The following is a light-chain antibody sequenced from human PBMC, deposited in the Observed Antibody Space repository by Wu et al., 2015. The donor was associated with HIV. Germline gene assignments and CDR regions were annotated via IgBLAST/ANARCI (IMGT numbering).Light chain of an antibody. V-gene: IGKV3-11*01. CDR1: RSVSYA. CDR3: QQQNNWPLT. J-gene: IGKJ5*01. CDR2: DAS. Sequence: EIVMTQSPATLSVSPGERATLSCRASRSVSYALAWYQQKPGQTPRLLIYDASNRATGIPDRFSGSGSATDFTLTISSLEPEDSAVYYCQQQNNWPLTFGQGTRLEIK.